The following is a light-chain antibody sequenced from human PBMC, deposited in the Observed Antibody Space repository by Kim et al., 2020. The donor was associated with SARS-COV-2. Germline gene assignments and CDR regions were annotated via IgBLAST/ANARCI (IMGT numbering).Light chain of an antibody. CDR3: QAWDSSTYV. CDR2: QDS. CDR1: KLGDKY. V-gene: IGLV3-1*01. Sequence: VSPGQTASINCSGDKLGDKYACWYQQKPGQSPVLVIYQDSKRPSGIPERFSGSNSGNTATLTISGTQAMDEADYYCQAWDSSTYVFGTGTKVTVL. J-gene: IGLJ1*01.